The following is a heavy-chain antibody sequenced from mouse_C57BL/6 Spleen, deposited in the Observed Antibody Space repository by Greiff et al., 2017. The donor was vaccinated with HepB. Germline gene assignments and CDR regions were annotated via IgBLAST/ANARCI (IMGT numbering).Heavy chain of an antibody. V-gene: IGHV1-18*01. J-gene: IGHJ2*01. CDR2: INPNNGGT. CDR1: GYTFTDYN. CDR3: ARLYDGFYYFDY. Sequence: EVQLQQSGPELVKPGASVKIPCKASGYTFTDYNMDWVKQSHGKSLEWIGDINPNNGGTIYNQKFKGKATLTVDKSSSTAYMELRSLTSEDTAVYYCARLYDGFYYFDYWGQGTTLTVSS. D-gene: IGHD2-3*01.